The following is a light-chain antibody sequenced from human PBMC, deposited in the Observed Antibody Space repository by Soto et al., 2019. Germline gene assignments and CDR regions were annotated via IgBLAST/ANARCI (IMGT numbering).Light chain of an antibody. CDR1: QDITNY. CDR3: EQYANVPFT. V-gene: IGKV1-33*01. J-gene: IGKJ5*01. CDR2: DAS. Sequence: DIQMTQSPSSLSASVGDRVTIICQASQDITNYLNWYQQKPGKAPKLLIYDASNLETRVPSRFSGSGSGTHFSFTISSLQTEDIAAKYFEQYANVPFTFGQGTRLEMK.